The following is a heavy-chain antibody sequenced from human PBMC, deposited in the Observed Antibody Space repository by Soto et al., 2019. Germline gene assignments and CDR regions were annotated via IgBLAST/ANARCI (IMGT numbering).Heavy chain of an antibody. CDR3: AADWHYYGSGPPGRAFDI. Sequence: QVQLVQSGAEVKKPGASVKVSCKVSGYTLTELSMHWVRQAPGKGLEWMGGFDAEDGETIYAQKFQGRVTMTEDTSTDTAYMELSSLRSEDTAVYYCAADWHYYGSGPPGRAFDIWGQGTMVTVSS. V-gene: IGHV1-24*01. CDR2: FDAEDGET. D-gene: IGHD3-10*01. J-gene: IGHJ3*02. CDR1: GYTLTELS.